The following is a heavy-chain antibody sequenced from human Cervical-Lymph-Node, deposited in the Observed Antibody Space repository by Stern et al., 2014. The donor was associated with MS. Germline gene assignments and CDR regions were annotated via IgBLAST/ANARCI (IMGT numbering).Heavy chain of an antibody. Sequence: QLVQSGGGLVKPGGSLRLPCAASGFTFSSYSMNWVRQSPGKGLEWVASISSGGSYIYYADSLKGRFTISRDNAKNSLYLQMNSLRAEDTAVYYCARGRGGNYRYYFDYWGQGTLVTVSS. CDR1: GFTFSSYS. V-gene: IGHV3-21*01. D-gene: IGHD4-23*01. CDR3: ARGRGGNYRYYFDY. J-gene: IGHJ4*02. CDR2: ISSGGSYI.